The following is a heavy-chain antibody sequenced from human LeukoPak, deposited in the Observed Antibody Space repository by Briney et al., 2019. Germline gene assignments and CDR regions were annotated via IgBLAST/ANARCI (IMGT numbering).Heavy chain of an antibody. Sequence: GGSLRLSCAVSGFTFSSYNMNWVRQAPGKGLEWVSSITSDSRYMYYADSVKGRFTISRDNAKNSLYLQMNSLRAEDTAVYYCARDYGGSSPFDYWGQGTLVTVSS. CDR2: ITSDSRYM. CDR1: GFTFSSYN. V-gene: IGHV3-21*01. CDR3: ARDYGGSSPFDY. D-gene: IGHD4-23*01. J-gene: IGHJ4*02.